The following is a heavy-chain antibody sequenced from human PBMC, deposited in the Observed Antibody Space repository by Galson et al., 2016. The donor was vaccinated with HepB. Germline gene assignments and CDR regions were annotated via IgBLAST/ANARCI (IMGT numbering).Heavy chain of an antibody. V-gene: IGHV1-46*01. CDR2: IYPSGDTT. CDR3: VRWGLPEGKYFDY. CDR1: GYTITSYY. J-gene: IGHJ4*02. Sequence: SVKVSCKASGYTITSYYMHWVRQAPGQGLEWMGVIYPSGDTTNYSQRFRGRVTMTRDTSTNTVYMELSSLRSEDTAVYYCVRWGLPEGKYFDYWGQGTLGTVAA. D-gene: IGHD2-2*01.